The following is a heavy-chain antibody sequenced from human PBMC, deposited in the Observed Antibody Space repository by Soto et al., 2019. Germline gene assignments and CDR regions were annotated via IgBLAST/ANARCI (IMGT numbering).Heavy chain of an antibody. Sequence: QVQLQESGPGVVKSSETLSLTCAVSGGSVSSETHFWSWIRQPPGKALEWIGYIYHSGITNSNPSLKGRLTISVEKSQNHFSLSLASVTAADTAIYYCAREDMSGTYYFDSWGQGTLVTVSS. D-gene: IGHD1-26*01. V-gene: IGHV4-61*03. CDR3: AREDMSGTYYFDS. CDR2: IYHSGIT. J-gene: IGHJ4*02. CDR1: GGSVSSETHF.